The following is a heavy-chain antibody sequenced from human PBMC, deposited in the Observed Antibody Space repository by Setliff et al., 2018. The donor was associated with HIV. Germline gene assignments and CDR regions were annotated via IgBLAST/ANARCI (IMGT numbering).Heavy chain of an antibody. J-gene: IGHJ4*02. CDR3: AKVDNGHCTSASRRDFDY. CDR1: RTRLSGYS. D-gene: IGHD2-2*03. Sequence: PGGSLRLSWVHQRRTRLSGYSMSWVRQVPGKGLEWVSAIDPSGSRIFYSDSVKGRFTISRDNSKNTLYLQMNSLTAEDTAVYYCAKVDNGHCTSASRRDFDYWGQGTLVTVSS. V-gene: IGHV3-23*01. CDR2: IDPSGSRI.